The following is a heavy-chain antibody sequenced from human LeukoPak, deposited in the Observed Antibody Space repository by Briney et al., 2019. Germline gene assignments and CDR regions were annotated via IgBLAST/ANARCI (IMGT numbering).Heavy chain of an antibody. D-gene: IGHD6-19*01. V-gene: IGHV3-21*01. CDR3: ARDWDSSGPYYFDY. J-gene: IGHJ4*02. CDR1: GFTFSSYS. Sequence: GGSLRLSCAASGFTFSSYSMNWVRQAPGKGLEWVSSISSSSSYIYYADSVKGRFTISRGNAKNSLYLQMNSLRAEDTAVYYCARDWDSSGPYYFDYWGQGTLVTVSS. CDR2: ISSSSSYI.